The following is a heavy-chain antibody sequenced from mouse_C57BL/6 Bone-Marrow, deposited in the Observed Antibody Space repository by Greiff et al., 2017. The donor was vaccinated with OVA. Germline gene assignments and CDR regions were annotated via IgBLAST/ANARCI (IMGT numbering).Heavy chain of an antibody. J-gene: IGHJ4*01. Sequence: VQRVESGPGLVQPSQSLSITCTVSGFSLTSYGVHWVRQSPGKGLEWLGVIWRGGSTDYNAAFMSRLSITKDNSKSQVFFKMNSLQADDTAIYYCAKKSFYGNYGGGAMDYWGQGTSVTVAS. D-gene: IGHD2-10*01. CDR3: AKKSFYGNYGGGAMDY. V-gene: IGHV2-5*01. CDR1: GFSLTSYG. CDR2: IWRGGST.